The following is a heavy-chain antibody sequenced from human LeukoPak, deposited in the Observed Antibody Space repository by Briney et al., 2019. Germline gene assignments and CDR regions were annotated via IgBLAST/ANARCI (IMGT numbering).Heavy chain of an antibody. J-gene: IGHJ4*02. Sequence: SETLSLTCTVSGGSISSSSYYWGWIRQPPGKGLEWIGSIYYSGSTYYNPSLKSRVTISVDTSKNQFSLKLSSVTAADTAVYYCARDEYYGSGSYYIDYWGQGTLVTVSS. CDR1: GGSISSSSYY. V-gene: IGHV4-39*07. CDR3: ARDEYYGSGSYYIDY. D-gene: IGHD3-10*01. CDR2: IYYSGST.